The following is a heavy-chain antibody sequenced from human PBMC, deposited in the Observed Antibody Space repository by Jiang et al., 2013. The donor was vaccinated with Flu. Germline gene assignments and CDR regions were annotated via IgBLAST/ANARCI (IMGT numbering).Heavy chain of an antibody. CDR1: GYSISSGYY. Sequence: GSGLVKPSETLSLTCAVSGYSISSGYYWGWIRQPPGKGLEWIGSIYHSGSTYYNPSLKSRVTISVDTSKNQFSLKLSSVTAADTAVYYCARDEVVSDYGDYVPFDYWGQGTLVTVSS. D-gene: IGHD4-17*01. CDR2: IYHSGST. V-gene: IGHV4-38-2*02. CDR3: ARDEVVSDYGDYVPFDY. J-gene: IGHJ4*02.